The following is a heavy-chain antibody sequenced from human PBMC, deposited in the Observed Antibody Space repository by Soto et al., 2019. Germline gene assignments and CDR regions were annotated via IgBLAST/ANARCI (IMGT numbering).Heavy chain of an antibody. CDR3: ARDHCSGGSCYYYYYGMDV. CDR2: VSSSSSYI. J-gene: IGHJ6*02. V-gene: IGHV3-21*01. D-gene: IGHD2-15*01. Sequence: PGGSLRLSCAASGFTFSSYSMNWVRQARGKGLEWVSSVSSSSSYIYSSDSVKGRFTISRDNANNSLYLQMNSLRPEDTAVYYCARDHCSGGSCYYYYYGMDVWGQGTTVIVAS. CDR1: GFTFSSYS.